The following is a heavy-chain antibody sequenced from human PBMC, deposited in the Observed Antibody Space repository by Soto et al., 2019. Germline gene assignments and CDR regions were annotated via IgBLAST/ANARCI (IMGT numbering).Heavy chain of an antibody. CDR1: GGSISSYY. J-gene: IGHJ4*02. CDR3: ARVESLGAYFDY. V-gene: IGHV4-59*01. Sequence: SETLSLTCTVSGGSISSYYWSWIRQPPGKGLEWIGYIYYSGSTNYNPSLKSRVTISVDTSKNQFSLKLSSVTAADTAVYYCARVESLGAYFDYWGQGTLVTVSS. D-gene: IGHD3-16*01. CDR2: IYYSGST.